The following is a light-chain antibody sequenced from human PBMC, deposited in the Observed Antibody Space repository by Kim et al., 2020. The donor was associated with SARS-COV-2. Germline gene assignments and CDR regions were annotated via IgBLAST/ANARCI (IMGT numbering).Light chain of an antibody. CDR1: SSDVGGYNY. J-gene: IGLJ1*01. CDR2: DVT. Sequence: QSALTQPPSASGSPGQSVTISCTGTSSDVGGYNYVSWYQHHPGKAPKLMIYDVTKRPSGVPDRFSGSKSGNTASLTVSGLQAEDEADYYCGSYVGNNNFVFGTGTKVTVL. CDR3: GSYVGNNNFV. V-gene: IGLV2-8*01.